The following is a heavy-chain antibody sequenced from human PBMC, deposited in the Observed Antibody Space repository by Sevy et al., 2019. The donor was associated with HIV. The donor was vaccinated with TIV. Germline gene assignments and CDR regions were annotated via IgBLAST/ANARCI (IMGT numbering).Heavy chain of an antibody. CDR2: IKQDGSEK. D-gene: IGHD1-26*01. V-gene: IGHV3-7*01. Sequence: GGSLRLSCAASEFTFSSYWMSWVRQAPGKGLEWVANIKQDGSEKYYVDSVKGRFTISRDNAKNSLYLQMNSLRAEDTAVYYCARSGGSYDYGMDVWSQGTTVTVSS. CDR1: EFTFSSYW. J-gene: IGHJ6*02. CDR3: ARSGGSYDYGMDV.